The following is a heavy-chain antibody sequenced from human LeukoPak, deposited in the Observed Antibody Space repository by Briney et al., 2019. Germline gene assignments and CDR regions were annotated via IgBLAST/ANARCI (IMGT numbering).Heavy chain of an antibody. V-gene: IGHV1-18*01. Sequence: ASVKVSCKASGYTFTSYGISWVRQAPGQGLEWVGWISAYNSNTNYAQTLQGRVTMTTDTSTSTAYMEMRSLRSDDTAVYYCARGVVIPYYYYYYMDLWGKGTTVPVSS. J-gene: IGHJ6*03. CDR3: ARGVVIPYYYYYYMDL. CDR1: GYTFTSYG. D-gene: IGHD3-22*01. CDR2: ISAYNSNT.